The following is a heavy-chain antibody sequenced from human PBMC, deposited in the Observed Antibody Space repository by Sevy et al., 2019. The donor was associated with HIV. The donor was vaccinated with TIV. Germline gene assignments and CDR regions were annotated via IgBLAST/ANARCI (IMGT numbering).Heavy chain of an antibody. D-gene: IGHD2-21*02. J-gene: IGHJ4*02. Sequence: GESLKISCGVSGFALRSYTMNWVRQAPGKGLEWVASISATGGSTYYADSVKGRFTISRDVSKSTLYLQMNSLTAEDTAMFYCAKTLQKLPFHPHYFDYWGQGTLVTVSS. CDR1: GFALRSYT. V-gene: IGHV3-23*01. CDR3: AKTLQKLPFHPHYFDY. CDR2: ISATGGST.